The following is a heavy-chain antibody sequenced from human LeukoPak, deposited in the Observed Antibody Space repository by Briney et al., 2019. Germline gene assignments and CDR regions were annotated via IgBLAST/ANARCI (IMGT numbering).Heavy chain of an antibody. J-gene: IGHJ4*02. Sequence: PGRSLRLSCAASRFAFSNYGMHWVRQCPGKGLEWVAFIRYDGSNKYYADSVKGRFTISRDNSKNTLYLQMNSLRAEDTAVYYCAKGLTNWNPFYFDYWAREPWSPSPQ. CDR2: IRYDGSNK. CDR1: RFAFSNYG. CDR3: AKGLTNWNPFYFDY. D-gene: IGHD1-1*01. V-gene: IGHV3-30*02.